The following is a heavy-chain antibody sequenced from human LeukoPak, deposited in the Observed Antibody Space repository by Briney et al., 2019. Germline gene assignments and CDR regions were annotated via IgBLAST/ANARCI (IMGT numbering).Heavy chain of an antibody. CDR1: GFTFTNYA. CDR3: AKTDYYDSSGYSYAFDI. J-gene: IGHJ3*02. Sequence: GGSLRLSCAASGFTFTNYAMHWVRQAPGKGLEWVAVISYDGGNKYYADSVKGRFTVSRDNFKNMLYLQMNSLRAEDTAVYYCAKTDYYDSSGYSYAFDIWGQGTMVTVSS. CDR2: ISYDGGNK. D-gene: IGHD3-22*01. V-gene: IGHV3-30-3*01.